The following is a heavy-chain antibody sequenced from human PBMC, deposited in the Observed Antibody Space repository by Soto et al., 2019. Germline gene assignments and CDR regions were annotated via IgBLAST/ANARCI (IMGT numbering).Heavy chain of an antibody. CDR1: GGTFSSYT. CDR2: IIPILGIA. Sequence: QVQPVQSGAEVKKPGSSVKVSCKASGGTFSSYTISWVRQAPGQGLEWMGRIIPILGIANYAQKLQGRVTTTPDKSTSTAYTELSSLRSEDTAVYYCARGWEEYYFDYWGQGTLVTVSS. CDR3: ARGWEEYYFDY. V-gene: IGHV1-69*02. J-gene: IGHJ4*02. D-gene: IGHD3-16*01.